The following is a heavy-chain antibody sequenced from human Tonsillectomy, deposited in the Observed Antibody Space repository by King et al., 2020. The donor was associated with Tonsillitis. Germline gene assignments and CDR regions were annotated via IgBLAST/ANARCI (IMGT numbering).Heavy chain of an antibody. D-gene: IGHD6-13*01. Sequence: QLVQSGAEVTKPESSVKVSCKASGGTFSNSALAWVRQAPGQGLEWMGGIIPIFGTANYARKFQGRVTITADASTRTAYMELSSLRSEDTAVYYCARGITAAGSYYFDYWGQGTLVTVSS. CDR2: IIPIFGTA. CDR3: ARGITAAGSYYFDY. CDR1: GGTFSNSA. J-gene: IGHJ4*02. V-gene: IGHV1-69*01.